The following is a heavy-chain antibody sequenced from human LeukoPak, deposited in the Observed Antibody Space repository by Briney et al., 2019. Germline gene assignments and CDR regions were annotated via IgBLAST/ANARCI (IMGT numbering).Heavy chain of an antibody. CDR3: ARDFHVRYYDTGSYSY. D-gene: IGHD3-10*01. CDR2: ISSSGSTI. V-gene: IGHV3-48*03. J-gene: IGHJ4*01. Sequence: GGSLRLSCAASGFTFSSYEMNWVRQAPGKGLEWVSYISSSGSTIYYADSVKGRFTISRDNAKNSLYLQMNSLRAEDTAVYYCARDFHVRYYDTGSYSYWGHGTLVTVSS. CDR1: GFTFSSYE.